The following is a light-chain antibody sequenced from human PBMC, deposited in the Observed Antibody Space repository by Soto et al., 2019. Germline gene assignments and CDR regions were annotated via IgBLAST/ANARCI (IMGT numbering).Light chain of an antibody. Sequence: EIVLTQSPGTLSLSPGERATLSCRAIQSVSSTYLAWYQQKPGQAPRLLIYEASIRATGIPDRFSGSGSATDFTLTISRLEPEDFAVYYCQQYGTSPPLTFGGGTKVDIK. J-gene: IGKJ4*01. CDR1: QSVSSTY. CDR3: QQYGTSPPLT. V-gene: IGKV3-20*01. CDR2: EAS.